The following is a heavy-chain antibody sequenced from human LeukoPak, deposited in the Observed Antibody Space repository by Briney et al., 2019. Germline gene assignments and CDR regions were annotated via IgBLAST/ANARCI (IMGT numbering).Heavy chain of an antibody. CDR3: ARDTNYYDSSGDAFDY. V-gene: IGHV3-48*03. CDR1: GFTFSSYE. CDR2: ISSSGSTI. D-gene: IGHD3-22*01. J-gene: IGHJ4*02. Sequence: PGGSLRLSCAASGFTFSSYEMNWVRQAPGKGLEWVSYISSSGSTIYYADSVKGRFTISRDNAKNSLYLQMSSLRAEDTAVYYCARDTNYYDSSGDAFDYWGQGTLVTVSS.